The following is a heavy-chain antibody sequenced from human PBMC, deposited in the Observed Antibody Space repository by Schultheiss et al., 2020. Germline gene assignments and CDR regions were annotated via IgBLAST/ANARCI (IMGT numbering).Heavy chain of an antibody. V-gene: IGHV3-9*01. CDR1: GFTFDDYA. CDR2: ISWNSGSI. J-gene: IGHJ4*02. CDR3: ARGPPHSSGWYDFDY. Sequence: GGSLRLSCAASGFTFDDYAMHWVRQAPGKGLEWVSGISWNSGSIGYADSVKGRFTISRDNAKNSLYLQMNSLRAEDTALYYCARGPPHSSGWYDFDYWGQGTLVTVSS. D-gene: IGHD6-19*01.